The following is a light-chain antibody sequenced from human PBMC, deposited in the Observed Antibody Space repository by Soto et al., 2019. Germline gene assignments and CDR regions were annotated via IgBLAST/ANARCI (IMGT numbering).Light chain of an antibody. V-gene: IGLV2-8*01. J-gene: IGLJ2*01. CDR2: DVN. Sequence: QSVLTQPPSASGSPGQSVTISCTGTSSDVGGYNYVSWYQQHPGKAPKVMIYDVNKRPSGVPDRFSGSKSGNTASLTVSGLQAEDEGDCYCSSHAGGQNVVFGGGTKLTVL. CDR3: SSHAGGQNVV. CDR1: SSDVGGYNY.